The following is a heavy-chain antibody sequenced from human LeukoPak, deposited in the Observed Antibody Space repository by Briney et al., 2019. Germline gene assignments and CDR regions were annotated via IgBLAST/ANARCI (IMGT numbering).Heavy chain of an antibody. D-gene: IGHD2-15*01. J-gene: IGHJ6*02. CDR2: ISYDGSNK. V-gene: IGHV3-30*04. CDR3: AREDCSGGSCYGSYYYGMDV. CDR1: GFTFSSYA. Sequence: GRSLRLSCAASGFTFSSYAMHWVRQAPGKGLEWVAVISYDGSNKYYADSVKGRFTISRDNSKNTLYLQMNSLRAEDTAVYYCAREDCSGGSCYGSYYYGMDVWGQGTTVTVSS.